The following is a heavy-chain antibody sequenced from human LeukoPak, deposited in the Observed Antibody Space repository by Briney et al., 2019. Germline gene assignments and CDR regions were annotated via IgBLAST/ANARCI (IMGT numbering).Heavy chain of an antibody. CDR1: GFTFSSYG. J-gene: IGHJ4*02. Sequence: PGGSLRLSCAASGFTFSSYGMHWVRQAPGKGLEWVAFIRYDGSNRYYADSVKGRFTISRDNSKNTLYLQMNSLRAEDTAVYYCAKEYCSGGSCLNYWGQGTLVTVSS. V-gene: IGHV3-30*02. D-gene: IGHD2-15*01. CDR3: AKEYCSGGSCLNY. CDR2: IRYDGSNR.